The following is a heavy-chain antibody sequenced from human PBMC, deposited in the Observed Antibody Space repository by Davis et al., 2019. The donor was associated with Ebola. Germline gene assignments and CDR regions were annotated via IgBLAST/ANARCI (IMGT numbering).Heavy chain of an antibody. V-gene: IGHV3-74*01. Sequence: PGGSLRLSCAASGFSFSSHWMHWVRQAPGKGLVWVSRINTDGSTTTYADSVRGRFTISRDNAKNTLSLQMNSLRGEDTAVYYCARVGSTSWSLFLDYWGQGTLVTVSS. J-gene: IGHJ4*02. D-gene: IGHD2-2*01. CDR2: INTDGSTT. CDR1: GFSFSSHW. CDR3: ARVGSTSWSLFLDY.